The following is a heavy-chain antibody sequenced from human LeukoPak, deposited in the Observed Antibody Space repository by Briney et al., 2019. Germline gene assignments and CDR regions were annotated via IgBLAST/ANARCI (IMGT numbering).Heavy chain of an antibody. CDR3: ATAPILRGEGGEHYKYGMDV. CDR1: VGSINSGNW. CDR2: IYHNGTP. J-gene: IGHJ6*02. V-gene: IGHV4-4*02. Sequence: SETLSLTCTVSVGSINSGNWWSWVRQSPGKGLEWIGEIYHNGTPNYNPSLKSRVTISADTFKNHFSLKMTSVTAADTAVYYCATAPILRGEGGEHYKYGMDVWGQGTTVIVSS. D-gene: IGHD2-2*02.